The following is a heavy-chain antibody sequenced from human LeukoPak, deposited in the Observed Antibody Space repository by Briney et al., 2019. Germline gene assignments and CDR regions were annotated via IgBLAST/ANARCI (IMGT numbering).Heavy chain of an antibody. CDR1: GYTFTSYG. J-gene: IGHJ3*02. CDR2: ISAYNGNT. CDR3: ARPFTEHNPFDI. V-gene: IGHV1-18*01. Sequence: ASVKVSCKASGYTFTSYGISWVRQAPGRGLVWMGWISAYNGNTNYAQKLQGRVTMTTDPSTSTAYMELRSLRADDTAVYYCARPFTEHNPFDIWGQGTMVTVSS. D-gene: IGHD2-21*01.